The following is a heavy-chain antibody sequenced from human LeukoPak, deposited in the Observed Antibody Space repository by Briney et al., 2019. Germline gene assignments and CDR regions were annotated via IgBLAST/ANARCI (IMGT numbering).Heavy chain of an antibody. V-gene: IGHV3-48*03. Sequence: GGSLRLSCAASGFTFSSYEMNWVRQAPGKGLEWVSYVSSSGTTIYYADSVEGRFTISRDNAKNSLYLQMNSLRAEDTAVYYCAELGITMIGGVWGKGTTVTISS. CDR3: AELGITMIGGV. J-gene: IGHJ6*04. CDR1: GFTFSSYE. CDR2: VSSSGTTI. D-gene: IGHD3-10*02.